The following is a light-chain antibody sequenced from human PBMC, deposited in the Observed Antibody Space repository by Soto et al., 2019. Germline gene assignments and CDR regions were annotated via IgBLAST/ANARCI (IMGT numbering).Light chain of an antibody. CDR2: DAS. CDR3: QQRSDWPLT. J-gene: IGKJ4*01. CDR1: QSVRTY. Sequence: IVLTQSPATLSLSPGERATLSCRASQSVRTYLAWYQQKPGQAPRLLIYDASNRATGVPARFSGGGSGTDFTLTISSLEPEDFAVYYCQQRSDWPLTFGGGTKVDIK. V-gene: IGKV3-11*01.